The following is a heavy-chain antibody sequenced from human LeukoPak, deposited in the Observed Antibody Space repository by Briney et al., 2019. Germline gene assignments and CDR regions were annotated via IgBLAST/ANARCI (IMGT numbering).Heavy chain of an antibody. D-gene: IGHD1-26*01. Sequence: GGSQRLSCAASGFTVSSNYMSWVRQAPGKGLEWVSVIYSGGSTYYADSVKGRFTISRDNSKNTLYLQMNSLRAKDTAVYYCARERGGSWDAFDIWGQGTMVTVSS. V-gene: IGHV3-66*02. CDR3: ARERGGSWDAFDI. CDR2: IYSGGST. CDR1: GFTVSSNY. J-gene: IGHJ3*02.